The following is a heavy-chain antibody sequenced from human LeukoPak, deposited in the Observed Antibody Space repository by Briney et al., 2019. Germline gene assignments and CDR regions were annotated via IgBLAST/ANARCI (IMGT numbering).Heavy chain of an antibody. CDR1: GVSISSNLYY. V-gene: IGHV4-39*02. D-gene: IGHD1-1*01. Sequence: PSETLSLTCAVSGVSISSNLYYWAWLRQPPGQGLEWIAMIYHTGTTYYNPSLRSRVSMSMDTSRNHFSLKLVSVTVTDSATYFCARRRPTDWFDSWGRGTLVAVSS. CDR2: IYHTGTT. J-gene: IGHJ5*01. CDR3: ARRRPTDWFDS.